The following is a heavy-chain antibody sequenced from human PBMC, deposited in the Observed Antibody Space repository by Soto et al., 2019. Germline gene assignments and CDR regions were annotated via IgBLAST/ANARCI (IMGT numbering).Heavy chain of an antibody. V-gene: IGHV4-59*01. CDR1: GGSISSYY. CDR3: ARPMGSSRYGDFDD. CDR2: IYYSGST. D-gene: IGHD6-13*01. Sequence: SETLSLTCTVSGGSISSYYWSWIRQPPGKGLEWIGYIYYSGSTNYNPSLKSRVTISVDTSKNQFSLKLSSVTAADTAVYYCARPMGSSRYGDFDDWGQGTLVTVSS. J-gene: IGHJ4*02.